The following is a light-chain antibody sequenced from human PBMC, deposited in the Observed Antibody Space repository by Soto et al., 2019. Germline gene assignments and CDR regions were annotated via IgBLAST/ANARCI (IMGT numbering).Light chain of an antibody. CDR3: QQYNNWPLT. J-gene: IGKJ4*01. Sequence: AQSAILLSVSPGERATSSGGACHRVAGYLAWYQQKPGQAPRLLIYDASTRATGIPARFSGSGSGTLFTLTISSLQSEDFAVYYCQQYNNWPLTFGGGTKVDIK. V-gene: IGKV3-15*01. CDR2: DAS. CDR1: HRVAGY.